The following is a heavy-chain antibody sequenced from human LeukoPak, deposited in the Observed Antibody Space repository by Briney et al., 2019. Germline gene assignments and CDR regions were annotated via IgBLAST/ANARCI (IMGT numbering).Heavy chain of an antibody. Sequence: GGSVRLSCAASGFTFSSYAMSWVRQAPGKGLEWVSAISGSGGSTYYADSVKGRFTISRDNSKNTLYLQMNSLRAEDTAVYYCAKDYDSSGYPFDYWGQGTLVTVSS. CDR2: ISGSGGST. CDR1: GFTFSSYA. J-gene: IGHJ4*02. D-gene: IGHD3-22*01. CDR3: AKDYDSSGYPFDY. V-gene: IGHV3-23*01.